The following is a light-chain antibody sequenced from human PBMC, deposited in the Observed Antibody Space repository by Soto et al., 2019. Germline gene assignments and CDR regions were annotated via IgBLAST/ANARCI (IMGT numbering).Light chain of an antibody. CDR1: QSVSSY. V-gene: IGKV3-20*01. J-gene: IGKJ1*01. Sequence: EIVLTQSPATLSLSPGERATLSCRASQSVSSYLAWYQQKPGQAPRLLIYGASSRATGIPDRFSGSGSGTDFTLTIGRLEPEDFAVYYCQQYARSPMTFGQGTKVDIK. CDR2: GAS. CDR3: QQYARSPMT.